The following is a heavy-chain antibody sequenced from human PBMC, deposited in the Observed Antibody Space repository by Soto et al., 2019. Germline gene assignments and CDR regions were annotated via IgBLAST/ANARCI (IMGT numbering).Heavy chain of an antibody. Sequence: QVQLVQSAAEVKKPGASVKVSCKASGYTFTKFGISWVRQAPGQGLEWMGWVSGYNGETSYAQSLQGRVTMTTDTSTTTAYMELRSLRSDDTAVFYCAREGLGIYYYNGMDVWGQGTTVTVSS. J-gene: IGHJ6*02. CDR1: GYTFTKFG. D-gene: IGHD6-19*01. V-gene: IGHV1-18*01. CDR2: VSGYNGET. CDR3: AREGLGIYYYNGMDV.